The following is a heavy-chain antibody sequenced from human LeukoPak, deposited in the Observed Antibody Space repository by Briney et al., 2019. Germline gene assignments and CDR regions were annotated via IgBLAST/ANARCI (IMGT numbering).Heavy chain of an antibody. CDR1: GFTFSGYS. V-gene: IGHV3-48*01. Sequence: PGGSLRLSCGASGFTFSGYSVNWVRQAPGEGLEWLSYISSGSRTIYYADSVKGRFTVSRDNAKNSLYLQMNSLRAEDTAVYYCARESISGHRDFAYWGQGALVTVSS. CDR2: ISSGSRTI. D-gene: IGHD1-26*01. CDR3: ARESISGHRDFAY. J-gene: IGHJ4*02.